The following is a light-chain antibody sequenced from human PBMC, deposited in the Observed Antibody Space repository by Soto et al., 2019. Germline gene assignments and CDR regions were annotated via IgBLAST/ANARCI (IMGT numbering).Light chain of an antibody. V-gene: IGKV3-15*01. CDR2: GAS. Sequence: EIVMTLLPVTLCESPGERATLSCRASESVGSNLAWYQQKPGQPPRLLIYGASMRKTGVPPRFSGSGSGTEFTLTISNLQSEDFAIYICQKSTKLPWRFAQGTEVDI. CDR3: QKSTKLPWR. J-gene: IGKJ1*01. CDR1: ESVGSN.